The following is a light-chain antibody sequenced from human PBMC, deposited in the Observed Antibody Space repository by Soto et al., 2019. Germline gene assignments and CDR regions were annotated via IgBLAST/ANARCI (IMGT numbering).Light chain of an antibody. CDR3: QHYNNWPA. J-gene: IGKJ1*01. CDR1: QSVRSK. V-gene: IGKV3-15*01. Sequence: EIVMTQSPATLSVSPGERATLSCRASQSVRSKLAWYQQKPSQAPRLLIYDASTRAPGVPARFSGSGSGTFSPPTSSLQQYEFSTFYSYQHYNNWPAFGQGTKVEIK. CDR2: DAS.